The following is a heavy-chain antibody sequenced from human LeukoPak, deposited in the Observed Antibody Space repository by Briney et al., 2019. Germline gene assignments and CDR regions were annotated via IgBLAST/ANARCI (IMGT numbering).Heavy chain of an antibody. CDR2: ISAYNGHT. J-gene: IGHJ4*02. Sequence: ASVKVSCKASGYTFTSYGISWVRQAPGQGLEWMGWISAYNGHTNYAQKVQGRVTMTTDTSTSTAYMEVRSLRSDDTAVYYCARDPKLFYYDSSGYYSPFDSWGQGTLVTVSS. D-gene: IGHD3-22*01. CDR1: GYTFTSYG. V-gene: IGHV1-18*01. CDR3: ARDPKLFYYDSSGYYSPFDS.